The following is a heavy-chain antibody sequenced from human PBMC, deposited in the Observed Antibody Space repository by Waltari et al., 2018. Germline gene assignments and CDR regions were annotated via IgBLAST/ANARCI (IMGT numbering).Heavy chain of an antibody. D-gene: IGHD3-10*01. Sequence: QVQLVESGGGVVQPGRSLRLSCAASGFTFSSYGLHWVRPAPGKGLEWVAVIWYDGSNKYYADSVKGRFTISRDNSKNTLYLQMNSLRAEDTAMYYCAKDPSGGYWYFDLWGRGTLVTVSS. CDR3: AKDPSGGYWYFDL. V-gene: IGHV3-30*18. J-gene: IGHJ2*01. CDR1: GFTFSSYG. CDR2: IWYDGSNK.